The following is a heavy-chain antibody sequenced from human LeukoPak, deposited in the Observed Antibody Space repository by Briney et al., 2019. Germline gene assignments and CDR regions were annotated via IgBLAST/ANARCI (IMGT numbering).Heavy chain of an antibody. J-gene: IGHJ4*02. CDR2: LSSSSSYI. CDR3: AREPTSMGSDY. CDR1: GFTFSSYS. V-gene: IGHV3-21*01. D-gene: IGHD5-18*01. Sequence: GGSLRLSCAASGFTFSSYSMNWVRQAPGKGLEWFSSLSSSSSYIYYADSVKGRFTISRDNARNSLYLQMNSLRADDAAVYYCAREPTSMGSDYWGQGTLVTVSS.